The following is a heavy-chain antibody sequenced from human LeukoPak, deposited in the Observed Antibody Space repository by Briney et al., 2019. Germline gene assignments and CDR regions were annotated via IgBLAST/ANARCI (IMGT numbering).Heavy chain of an antibody. J-gene: IGHJ5*02. Sequence: SETLSLTCTVSGGSIGSYYWSWIRQPPGKGLEWIGSIYYSGSTYYNPSLKSRVTISVDTSKNQFSLKLSSVTAADTAVYYCASQVTNWGLFDPWGQGTLVTVSS. V-gene: IGHV4-39*01. D-gene: IGHD7-27*01. CDR2: IYYSGST. CDR1: GGSIGSYY. CDR3: ASQVTNWGLFDP.